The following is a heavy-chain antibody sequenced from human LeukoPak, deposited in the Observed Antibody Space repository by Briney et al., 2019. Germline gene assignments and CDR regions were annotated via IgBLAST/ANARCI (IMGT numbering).Heavy chain of an antibody. D-gene: IGHD1-26*01. V-gene: IGHV4-59*01. CDR2: IYYSGST. Sequence: SETLSLTCTVSGGSISNYYWSWIRQPPGKGLEWMGYIYYSGSTNYNPSLKSRVTISMDTSENQFSLKLSSVTAADTAVYYCATYSGNYLSNFQHWGQGTLVTVPS. J-gene: IGHJ1*01. CDR1: GGSISNYY. CDR3: ATYSGNYLSNFQH.